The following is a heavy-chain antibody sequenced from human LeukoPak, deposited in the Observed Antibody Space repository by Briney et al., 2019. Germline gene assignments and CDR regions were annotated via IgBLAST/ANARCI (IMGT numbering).Heavy chain of an antibody. Sequence: SETLSLTCAVSGGSISNSNWWSWVRQSPGKGLEWIGEIHHSGITNYNPSLKSRVTISVDKSISTAYLQWSSLKASDTAMYYCARPPRYCSGGSCFRTVLAFDIWGQGTMVTVSS. V-gene: IGHV4-4*02. CDR2: IHHSGIT. CDR1: GGSISNSNW. J-gene: IGHJ3*02. D-gene: IGHD2-15*01. CDR3: ARPPRYCSGGSCFRTVLAFDI.